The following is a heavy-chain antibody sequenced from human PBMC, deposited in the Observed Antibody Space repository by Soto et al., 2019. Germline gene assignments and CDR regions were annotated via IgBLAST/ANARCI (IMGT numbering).Heavy chain of an antibody. CDR3: ATVFEH. CDR2: ISNDESNK. V-gene: IGHV3-30*03. J-gene: IGHJ4*02. CDR1: GFTFSSYG. Sequence: PGGSLRLSCAASGFTFSSYGMHWVRQAPGKGLEWVAVISNDESNKNYADSVKGRFTVSRDNSKNTLSLQMDSLRVEDTAVYYCATVFEHWGQGIPVTVSS.